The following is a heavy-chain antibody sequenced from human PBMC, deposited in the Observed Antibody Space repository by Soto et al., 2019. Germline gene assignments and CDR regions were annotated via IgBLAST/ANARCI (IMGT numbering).Heavy chain of an antibody. Sequence: QVQLVESGGGVVQPGRSLRLSCAASGFTFSSYAMHWVRQAPGKGLEWVAVISYDGSNKYYADSVKGRFTISRDNSKNTLYLQMNSLRAEDTAVYYCARAGGITIFGVVRGWFDPWGQGTLVTVSS. J-gene: IGHJ5*02. V-gene: IGHV3-30-3*01. CDR2: ISYDGSNK. CDR1: GFTFSSYA. D-gene: IGHD3-3*01. CDR3: ARAGGITIFGVVRGWFDP.